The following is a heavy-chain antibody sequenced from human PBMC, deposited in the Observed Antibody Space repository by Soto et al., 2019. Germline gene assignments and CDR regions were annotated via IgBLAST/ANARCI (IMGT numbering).Heavy chain of an antibody. Sequence: SETLSLTCTVSGGSISSYYWSWIRQPPGKGLEWIGYIYYSGSTNYNPSLKSRVTISVDTSKNQFSLKLSSVTAADTAVYYCAREGGLIGYFDSCGYRVDFFDFWGQGTLVTGSA. J-gene: IGHJ4*02. CDR2: IYYSGST. CDR1: GGSISSYY. D-gene: IGHD3-22*01. CDR3: AREGGLIGYFDSCGYRVDFFDF. V-gene: IGHV4-59*01.